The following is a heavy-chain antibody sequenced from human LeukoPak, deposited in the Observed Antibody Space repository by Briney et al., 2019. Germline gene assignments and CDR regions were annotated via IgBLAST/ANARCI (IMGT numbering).Heavy chain of an antibody. J-gene: IGHJ6*02. V-gene: IGHV1-18*01. Sequence: ASVRVSCKADGYTFTSYVISWVRQAPGQGLEWMGWISAYNGNANYAQKFLGRVTMTTDTATSTAYMELRSLRSDDTAVFYCARADYYSAMDVWGQGTSVTVSS. CDR3: ARADYYSAMDV. CDR1: GYTFTSYV. CDR2: ISAYNGNA.